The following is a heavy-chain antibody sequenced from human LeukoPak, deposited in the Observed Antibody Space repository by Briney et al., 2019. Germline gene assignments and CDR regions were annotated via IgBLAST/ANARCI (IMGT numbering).Heavy chain of an antibody. J-gene: IGHJ5*02. D-gene: IGHD3-10*01. CDR2: INAGNGNT. V-gene: IGHV1-3*01. Sequence: ASVKVSCKASGYTFTSYAMHWVRQAPGQRLEWMGWINAGNGNTKYSQKFQGRVTITRDTSASTAYMELSSLRSEDTAVYYCARDPITMVRGGQNWFDPRGQGTLLTVSS. CDR1: GYTFTSYA. CDR3: ARDPITMVRGGQNWFDP.